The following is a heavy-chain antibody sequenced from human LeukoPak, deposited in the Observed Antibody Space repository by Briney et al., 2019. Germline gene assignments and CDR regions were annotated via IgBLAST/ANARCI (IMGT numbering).Heavy chain of an antibody. J-gene: IGHJ3*02. D-gene: IGHD6-13*01. CDR1: RYTLTELS. CDR3: ATPRGAAAANAAFDI. V-gene: IGHV1-24*01. Sequence: GASVKVSCKVSRYTLTELSMHWVRQAPGKGLEWMGGFDPEDGETIYAQKFRGRVTMTEDTSTDTAYMELSSLRSEDTAVYYCATPRGAAAANAAFDIWGQGTMVTVSS. CDR2: FDPEDGET.